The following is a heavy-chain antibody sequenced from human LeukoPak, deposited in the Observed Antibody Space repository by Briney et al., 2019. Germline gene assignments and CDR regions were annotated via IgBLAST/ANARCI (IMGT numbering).Heavy chain of an antibody. CDR3: ARTRYYYNSRSYGAPYYFDY. J-gene: IGHJ4*02. CDR1: GGSISYY. V-gene: IGHV4-4*07. D-gene: IGHD3-10*01. Sequence: SETLSLTCTVSGGSISYYWSWIRQPAGKGLEWIGRIYTSGSTYYNPSLKSRVTISVDTSKNQFSLKLSSVTAADTAVYYCARTRYYYNSRSYGAPYYFDYWGQGTLVTVSS. CDR2: IYTSGST.